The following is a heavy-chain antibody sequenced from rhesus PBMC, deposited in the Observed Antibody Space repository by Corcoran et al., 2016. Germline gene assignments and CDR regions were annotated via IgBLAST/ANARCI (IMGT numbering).Heavy chain of an antibody. Sequence: QVQLQESGPGLVKPSETLSLTCAVSGGPISDAYYWTWIRPPPGKGLEWIGYIYGSGGGTNYNPSLKNRVTMSIDTSKNQFSLKLSSVTAADTAVYYCAREEYDSGYCCYWGQGVLVTVSS. CDR1: GGPISDAYY. V-gene: IGHV4-106*01. CDR2: IYGSGGGT. J-gene: IGHJ4*01. CDR3: AREEYDSGYCCY. D-gene: IGHD3-28*01.